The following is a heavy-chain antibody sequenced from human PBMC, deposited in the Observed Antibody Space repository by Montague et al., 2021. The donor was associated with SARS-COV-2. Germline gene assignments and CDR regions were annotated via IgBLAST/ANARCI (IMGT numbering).Heavy chain of an antibody. CDR3: ARTDYISSWFGAKKWFDP. D-gene: IGHD6-13*01. Sequence: SETLSLTCGVSGGPLSGYFWSWIRQTPGKGLEWIGEISHGGATKYNPTLKSRATVSVDTSRNQFSLKLNSVTAADTGVYYCARTDYISSWFGAKKWFDPWGQGTLVTVSS. CDR2: ISHGGAT. CDR1: GGPLSGYF. J-gene: IGHJ5*02. V-gene: IGHV4-34*01.